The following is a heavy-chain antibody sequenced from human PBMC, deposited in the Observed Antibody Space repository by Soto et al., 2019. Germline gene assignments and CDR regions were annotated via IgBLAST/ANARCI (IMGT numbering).Heavy chain of an antibody. J-gene: IGHJ4*02. CDR2: INPISGGT. CDR3: ERNYYDSSGRDDWDY. Sequence: ASVKASCKASGYTFNGYYIHWVRQAPGQGLEWMGWINPISGGTNYAQKFQGRVTMTRDTSIATVYMDLSRLKSDDTAVYYCERNYYDSSGRDDWDYWGKGTLTTGPS. CDR1: GYTFNGYY. V-gene: IGHV1-2*02. D-gene: IGHD3-22*01.